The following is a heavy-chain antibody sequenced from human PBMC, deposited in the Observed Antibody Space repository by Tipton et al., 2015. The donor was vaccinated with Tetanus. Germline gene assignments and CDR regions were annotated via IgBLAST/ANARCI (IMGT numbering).Heavy chain of an antibody. J-gene: IGHJ5*02. CDR3: AREAMFLDIYDYGDYGWGGPSFDP. D-gene: IGHD4-17*01. CDR2: INWNGGST. V-gene: IGHV3-20*01. CDR1: GFTFDDYG. Sequence: GSLRLSCAAPGFTFDDYGMSWVRQAPGKGLEWVSGINWNGGSTGYADSVKGRFTISRDNAKNSLYLQMNSLRAEDTALYHCAREAMFLDIYDYGDYGWGGPSFDPWGQGTLVTVSS.